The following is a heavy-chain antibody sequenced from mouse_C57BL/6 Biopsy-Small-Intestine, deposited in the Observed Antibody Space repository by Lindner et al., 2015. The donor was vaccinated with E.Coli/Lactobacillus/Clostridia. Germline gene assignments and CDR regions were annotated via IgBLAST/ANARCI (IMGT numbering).Heavy chain of an antibody. Sequence: VQLQEVWGGLVKPGGSLKLSCAASGFTFSGYAMSWVRQTPEKRLEWVATISDGGSYTYYPDNVKGRFTISRDNAKNNLYLQMSHLKSEDTAMYYCAREFITTVVGPMDYWGQGTSVTVSS. CDR1: GFTFSGYA. CDR3: AREFITTVVGPMDY. D-gene: IGHD1-1*01. V-gene: IGHV5-4*01. CDR2: ISDGGSYT. J-gene: IGHJ4*01.